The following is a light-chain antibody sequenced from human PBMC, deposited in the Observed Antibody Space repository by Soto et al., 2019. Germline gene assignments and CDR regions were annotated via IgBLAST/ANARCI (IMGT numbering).Light chain of an antibody. CDR1: SSDVGSYNL. V-gene: IGLV2-23*02. CDR3: CSYAGSSTPYV. CDR2: EVS. J-gene: IGLJ1*01. Sequence: QSVLTQPASVSGSPGQSITISCTGTSSDVGSYNLVSWYQQHLGKAPKLMIYEVSKRPSGVSNRFSGSKSGNTASLTISELQAEDEADYYCCSYAGSSTPYVFRTGTKVTVL.